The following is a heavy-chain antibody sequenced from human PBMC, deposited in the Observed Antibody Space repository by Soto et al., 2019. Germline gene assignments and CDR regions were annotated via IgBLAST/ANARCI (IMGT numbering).Heavy chain of an antibody. D-gene: IGHD1-7*01. CDR3: RRDWDYPVL. Sequence: GSLRLSCAASGFTFANAWMSWVRQAPGKGLEWVGRVRSKADGGTTDYAAPVKGRFTISRDDSENTLYLQMNSLKIDDTAVYYCRRDWDYPVLWGQGTLVTVSS. J-gene: IGHJ4*02. CDR2: VRSKADGGTT. CDR1: GFTFANAW. V-gene: IGHV3-15*01.